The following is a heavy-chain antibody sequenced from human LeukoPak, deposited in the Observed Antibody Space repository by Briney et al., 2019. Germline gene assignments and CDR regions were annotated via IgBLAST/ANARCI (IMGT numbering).Heavy chain of an antibody. CDR1: GYTFTSYG. J-gene: IGHJ6*02. V-gene: IGHV1-18*01. D-gene: IGHD6-13*01. CDR2: ISAYNGNT. Sequence: ASVKVSCKASGYTFTSYGISWVRQAPGQGLEWMGWISAYNGNTNYAQKLQGRVTMTTDTSMSTAYMELRSLRSDDTAVYYCARDFRLRQQLVQYYYYGMDVWGQGTTVTVSS. CDR3: ARDFRLRQQLVQYYYYGMDV.